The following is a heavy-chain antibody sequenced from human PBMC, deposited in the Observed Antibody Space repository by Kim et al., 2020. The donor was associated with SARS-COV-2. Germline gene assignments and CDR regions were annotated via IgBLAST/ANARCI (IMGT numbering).Heavy chain of an antibody. CDR3: ARVRSSGWDPRYYYGMDV. D-gene: IGHD6-19*01. CDR2: ISAYNGNT. CDR1: GYTFTSYG. Sequence: ASVKVSCKASGYTFTSYGISWVRQAPGQGLEWMGWISAYNGNTNYAQKLQGRVTMTTDTSTSTAYMELRSLRSDDTAVYYCARVRSSGWDPRYYYGMDVWGQGTTVTVSS. V-gene: IGHV1-18*01. J-gene: IGHJ6*02.